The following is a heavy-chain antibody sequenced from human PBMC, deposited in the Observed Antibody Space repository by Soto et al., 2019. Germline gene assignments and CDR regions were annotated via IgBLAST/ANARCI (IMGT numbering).Heavy chain of an antibody. CDR1: VFSLSNARMG. CDR3: ARVTAMVTYRLGDY. J-gene: IGHJ4*02. Sequence: QVTLKESGPVLVKPTETLTLTCTVSVFSLSNARMGVSWIRQPPGKALEWLAHIFSNDEKSYSTSLKSRLTHTKDAPKSQVVLTMTNMDPVDTATYYCARVTAMVTYRLGDYWGQGTLVTVSS. CDR2: IFSNDEK. V-gene: IGHV2-26*01. D-gene: IGHD5-18*01.